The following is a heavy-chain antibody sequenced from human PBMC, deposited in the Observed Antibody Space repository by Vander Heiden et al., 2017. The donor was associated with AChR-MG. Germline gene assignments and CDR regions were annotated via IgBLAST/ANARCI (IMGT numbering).Heavy chain of an antibody. CDR1: GGSFSGHY. Sequence: QVQLQQWGAGLVKPSETLSLTCGVHGGSFSGHYWTWIRQTPEKGLEWIGEINHSGSAIYNPSFESRVTISLDTSKNQFSLKVTSATAADTALYYCARHFRDFFASGSPKYYFDFWGQGTLVTVSS. CDR3: ARHFRDFFASGSPKYYFDF. J-gene: IGHJ4*02. CDR2: INHSGSA. V-gene: IGHV4-34*01. D-gene: IGHD2-21*01.